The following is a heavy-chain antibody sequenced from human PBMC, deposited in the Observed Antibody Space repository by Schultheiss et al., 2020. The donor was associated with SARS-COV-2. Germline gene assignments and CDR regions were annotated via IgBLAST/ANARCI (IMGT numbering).Heavy chain of an antibody. CDR2: MNPNSGGT. Sequence: ASVKVSCKASGYTFTSYDINWVRQATGQGLEWMGWMNPNSGGTNYAQKFQGRVTMTRDTSISTAYMELSRLRSDDTAVYYCARDLYDFWSGNAGEWFDPWGQGTLVTVSS. J-gene: IGHJ5*02. D-gene: IGHD3-3*01. V-gene: IGHV1-2*02. CDR1: GYTFTSYD. CDR3: ARDLYDFWSGNAGEWFDP.